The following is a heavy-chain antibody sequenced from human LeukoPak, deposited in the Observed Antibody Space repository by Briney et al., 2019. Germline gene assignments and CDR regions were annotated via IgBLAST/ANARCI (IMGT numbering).Heavy chain of an antibody. CDR3: AKDGYCSGGSCYGNWFDP. D-gene: IGHD2-15*01. CDR2: ISYDGSNK. V-gene: IGHV3-30*18. J-gene: IGHJ5*02. Sequence: GGSLRLSCAASGFTFSSYGMHWVSQAPGKGLEWVAVISYDGSNKYYADSVKGRFTISRDNSKNTLYLQMNSLRAEDTAVYYCAKDGYCSGGSCYGNWFDPWGQGTLVTVSS. CDR1: GFTFSSYG.